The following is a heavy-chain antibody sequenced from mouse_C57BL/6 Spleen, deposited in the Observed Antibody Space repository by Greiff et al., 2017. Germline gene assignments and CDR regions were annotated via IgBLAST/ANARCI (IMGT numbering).Heavy chain of an antibody. V-gene: IGHV5-4*01. CDR2: ISDGGSYT. CDR1: GFTFSSYA. D-gene: IGHD3-2*02. Sequence: EVQLVESGGGLVKPGGSLKLSCAASGFTFSSYAMSWVRQTPEKRLEWVATISDGGSYTYYPDNVKGRFPISRDNAKNNLYLQMSHLKSEDTAMYYCAREGIGSGYAMDYWGQGTSVTVSS. J-gene: IGHJ4*01. CDR3: AREGIGSGYAMDY.